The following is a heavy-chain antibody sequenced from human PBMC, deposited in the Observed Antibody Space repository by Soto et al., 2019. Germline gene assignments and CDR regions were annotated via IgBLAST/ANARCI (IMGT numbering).Heavy chain of an antibody. D-gene: IGHD3-10*01. Sequence: ASVKVSCKASGYTFTSYYMHWVRQAPGQGLEWMGIINPSGGSTSYAQKFQGRVTMTRDTSTSTVYMELSSLRSEDTAVYYCASLPYYYGSGSYDDAFAIWGQGTMVTV. CDR1: GYTFTSYY. V-gene: IGHV1-46*03. CDR3: ASLPYYYGSGSYDDAFAI. CDR2: INPSGGST. J-gene: IGHJ3*02.